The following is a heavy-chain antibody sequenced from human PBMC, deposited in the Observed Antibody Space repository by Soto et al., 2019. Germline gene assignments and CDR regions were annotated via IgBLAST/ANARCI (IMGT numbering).Heavy chain of an antibody. CDR3: ARVHWVMREMWFDP. J-gene: IGHJ5*02. CDR2: IYYSGST. V-gene: IGHV4-59*01. Sequence: SETLSLTCSVSGGSISSYYWSWIRQPPGKGLEWIGYIYYSGSTNYNPSLKSRVTISVDTSKNQFSLKLSSVTAADTAVYYCARVHWVMREMWFDPWGQGTLVTVS. CDR1: GGSISSYY. D-gene: IGHD3-16*01.